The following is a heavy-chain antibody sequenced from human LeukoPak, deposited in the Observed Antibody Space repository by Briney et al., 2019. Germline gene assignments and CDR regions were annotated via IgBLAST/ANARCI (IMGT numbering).Heavy chain of an antibody. D-gene: IGHD3-9*01. V-gene: IGHV1-24*01. J-gene: IGHJ4*02. Sequence: GASVKVSCKVSGYTLTELSMHWVRQAPGKRLEWMGGFDPEDGETIYAQKFQGRVTMTEDTSTDTAYMELSSLKSEDTAVYYCARRDYDILTGYFYFDYWGQGTLVTVSS. CDR3: ARRDYDILTGYFYFDY. CDR2: FDPEDGET. CDR1: GYTLTELS.